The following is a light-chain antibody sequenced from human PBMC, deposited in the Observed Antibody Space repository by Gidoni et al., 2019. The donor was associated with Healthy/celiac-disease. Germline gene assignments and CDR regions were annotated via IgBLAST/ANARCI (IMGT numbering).Light chain of an antibody. Sequence: QSVLPQPPSASGTPGQRVTISCSRSSSNIGSNTVNWYQQLPGTAPKLLIYSNTQRPSGVPDRFSGSKSGTSASLAISGLQSEDEADYYCAAWDDSLNGPVFGGGTKLTVL. CDR2: SNT. CDR1: SSNIGSNT. V-gene: IGLV1-44*01. J-gene: IGLJ2*01. CDR3: AAWDDSLNGPV.